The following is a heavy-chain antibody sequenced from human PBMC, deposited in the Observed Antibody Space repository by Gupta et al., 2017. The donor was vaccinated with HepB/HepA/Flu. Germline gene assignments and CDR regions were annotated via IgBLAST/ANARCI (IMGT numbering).Heavy chain of an antibody. Sequence: EVPLLESGGGLVQPGGSLRRSCAASGITSSTYDMNWVRQTPGKGLGWVSTISGSGGNTYYADSVKSRFTISRDNSKNTLLLQLNSLRSEDTAVFYCATRLPYYFDYWGQGTLVTVSS. CDR1: GITSSTYD. CDR3: ATRLPYYFDY. CDR2: ISGSGGNT. V-gene: IGHV3-23*01. J-gene: IGHJ4*02.